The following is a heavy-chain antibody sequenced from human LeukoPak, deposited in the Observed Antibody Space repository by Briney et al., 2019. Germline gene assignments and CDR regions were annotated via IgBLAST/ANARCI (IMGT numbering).Heavy chain of an antibody. D-gene: IGHD2-15*01. J-gene: IGHJ4*02. V-gene: IGHV3-23*01. CDR3: AKGGRAAHYFDY. CDR1: GFTFSSYA. Sequence: GGSLRLSCAASGFTFSSYAMSWVRQAPGKGGEWVSAISGSGGSTYYADPVKGRFTISRDNSKNTLYLQMNSLRAEDTAVYYCAKGGRAAHYFDYWGQGTLVTVSS. CDR2: ISGSGGST.